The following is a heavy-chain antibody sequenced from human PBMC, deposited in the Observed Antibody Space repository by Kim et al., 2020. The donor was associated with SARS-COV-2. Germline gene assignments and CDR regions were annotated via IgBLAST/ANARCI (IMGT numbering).Heavy chain of an antibody. CDR2: ISSSGSTI. Sequence: GGSLRLSCAASGFTFSSYEMNWVRQAPGKGLEWVSYISSSGSTIYYADSVKGRFTISRDNAKNSLYLQMNSLRAEETAVYYFARQIPGRVRRHNVVYLGYWSQGTLDTASS. CDR3: ARQIPGRVRRHNVVYLGY. CDR1: GFTFSSYE. D-gene: IGHD2-15*01. J-gene: IGHJ4*02. V-gene: IGHV3-48*03.